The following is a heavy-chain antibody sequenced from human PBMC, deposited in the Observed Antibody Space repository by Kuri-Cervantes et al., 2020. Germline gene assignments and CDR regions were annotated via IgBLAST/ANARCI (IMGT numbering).Heavy chain of an antibody. J-gene: IGHJ3*02. Sequence: GSLRLSCTVSGGSISSSSYYWGWIRQPPGKGLEWIGSIYYSGSTYYNPSLKSRVTISVDTSKNQFSLKLSSVTAADTAVYYCASKRIPLGGYWVHDAFDIGAKGQWSPSPQ. CDR1: GGSISSSSYY. D-gene: IGHD2-21*01. CDR3: ASKRIPLGGYWVHDAFDI. CDR2: IYYSGST. V-gene: IGHV4-39*01.